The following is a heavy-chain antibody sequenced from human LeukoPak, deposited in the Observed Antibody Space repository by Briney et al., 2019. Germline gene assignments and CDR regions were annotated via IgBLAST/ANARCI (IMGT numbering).Heavy chain of an antibody. Sequence: GASVKVSCKASGYTFTGYYMHWVRQAPGQGLEWMGRIIPILGIANYAQKFQGRVTITADKSTSTAYMELSSLRSEDTAVYYCARESMANGDWFDPWGQGTPVTVSS. V-gene: IGHV1-69*04. CDR3: ARESMANGDWFDP. J-gene: IGHJ5*02. CDR2: IIPILGIA. D-gene: IGHD2-21*01. CDR1: GYTFTGYY.